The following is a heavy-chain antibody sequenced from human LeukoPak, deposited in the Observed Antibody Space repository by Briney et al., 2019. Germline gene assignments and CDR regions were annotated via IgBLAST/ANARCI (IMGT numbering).Heavy chain of an antibody. D-gene: IGHD5-18*01. J-gene: IGHJ6*02. Sequence: GGSLRLSCAASGFTFSGSAMHWVRQASGKGPEWVGRIRSKANSYATAYAASVKGRFTISRDDSKNTAYLQMNSLKTEDTAVYYCTRHFKDTAMPVVSGDPYYYGMDVWGQGTTVTVSS. CDR3: TRHFKDTAMPVVSGDPYYYGMDV. CDR2: IRSKANSYAT. V-gene: IGHV3-73*01. CDR1: GFTFSGSA.